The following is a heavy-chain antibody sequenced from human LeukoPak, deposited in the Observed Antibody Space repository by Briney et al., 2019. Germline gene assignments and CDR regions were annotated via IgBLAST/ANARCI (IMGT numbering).Heavy chain of an antibody. CDR3: TKIGDYGALEASDV. J-gene: IGHJ3*01. V-gene: IGHV3-23*01. CDR2: ISGSGADA. Sequence: TGGSLRLSCAASGFSFNSYAMSCVRQAPGKGLEWGSAISGSGADAHHADSVRGRFAISKDHSKKTLYLQMNNLRVEDTAIYYCTKIGDYGALEASDVWGQGTMVIVSS. CDR1: GFSFNSYA. D-gene: IGHD4-17*01.